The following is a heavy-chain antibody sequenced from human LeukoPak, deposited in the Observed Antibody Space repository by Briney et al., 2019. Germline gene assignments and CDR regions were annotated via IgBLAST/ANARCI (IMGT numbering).Heavy chain of an antibody. V-gene: IGHV3-9*01. CDR3: AKELYSSSWPNYYGMDV. D-gene: IGHD6-13*01. Sequence: QPGRSLRLSCAASGFTFDDYAMHWVRQAPGKGLEWVSGISWNSGSIGYADSVKGRFTISRDNAKNSLYLQMNSLRAEDTALYYCAKELYSSSWPNYYGMDVWGQGTTVTVSS. CDR2: ISWNSGSI. J-gene: IGHJ6*02. CDR1: GFTFDDYA.